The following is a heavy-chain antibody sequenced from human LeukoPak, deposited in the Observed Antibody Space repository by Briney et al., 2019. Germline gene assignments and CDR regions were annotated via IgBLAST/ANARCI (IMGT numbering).Heavy chain of an antibody. J-gene: IGHJ4*02. CDR3: ARDVLSWGQWLIFDC. CDR2: ISPYNGNT. CDR1: GYTFTNYR. Sequence: ASVKVSCKTSGYTFTNYRINWVRQAPGQGLEWMGWISPYNGNTNYPQKFQVRVTMTTDTSTSTAYMELRSLRSDDTAVYYCARDVLSWGQWLIFDCWGQGTLVTVSS. D-gene: IGHD6-19*01. V-gene: IGHV1-18*01.